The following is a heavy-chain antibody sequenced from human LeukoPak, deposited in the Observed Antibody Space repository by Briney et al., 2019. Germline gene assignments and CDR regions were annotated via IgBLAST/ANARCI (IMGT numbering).Heavy chain of an antibody. CDR2: VYYTGST. CDR1: GGYISSYY. J-gene: IGHJ4*02. D-gene: IGHD3-22*01. CDR3: ARARTPGIVVVITLGFDY. V-gene: IGHV4-59*12. Sequence: SETLSLTCTVSGGYISSYYWSWIRQPPGEGLEWIWYVYYTGSTNYNPSLKSRVSISVDTSKNQFSMKLSSVTAANTAVYYCARARTPGIVVVITLGFDYWGQGTLVTVSS.